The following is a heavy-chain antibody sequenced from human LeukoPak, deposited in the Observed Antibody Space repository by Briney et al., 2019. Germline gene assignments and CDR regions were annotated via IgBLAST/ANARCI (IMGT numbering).Heavy chain of an antibody. CDR1: GGTLSSYP. Sequence: SVKVSCKASGGTLSSYPVSWVRQAPGQGLELMGRIIPILDLTNYAQRFQGRVTITADTSTSTVYMELSSLRSEDTAVYYCARDLLGSRVDIVATVDYWGQGTLVTVSS. J-gene: IGHJ4*02. CDR3: ARDLLGSRVDIVATVDY. D-gene: IGHD5-12*01. CDR2: IIPILDLT. V-gene: IGHV1-69*04.